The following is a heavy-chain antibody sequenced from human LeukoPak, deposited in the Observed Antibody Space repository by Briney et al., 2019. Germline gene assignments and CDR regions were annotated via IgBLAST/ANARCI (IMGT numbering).Heavy chain of an antibody. CDR2: IHYGGTT. D-gene: IGHD2-21*02. Sequence: PSETLSLTCTVSGGSIGSGYYWAWIRQPPGKGLEWIGSIHYGGTTHYNPSLQSRVTISADTSKNQFALDLRSVTAADTAVYYCTSDIGDFVSDFWGQGTLVTVSS. V-gene: IGHV4-39*01. CDR3: TSDIGDFVSDF. CDR1: GGSIGSGYY. J-gene: IGHJ4*02.